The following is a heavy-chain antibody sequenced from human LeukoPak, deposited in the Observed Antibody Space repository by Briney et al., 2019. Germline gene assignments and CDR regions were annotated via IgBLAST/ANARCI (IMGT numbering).Heavy chain of an antibody. CDR1: GFTFSDYY. D-gene: IGHD1-26*01. J-gene: IGHJ6*03. CDR2: ISSSSSTI. Sequence: GGSLRLSCAASGFTFSDYYMSWIRQAPGKGLEWVSYISSSSSTIYYADSVKGRFTISRDNAKNSLYLQMNSLRAEDTAVYYCARDNKDYSGVYLRENYYYYYMDVWGKGTTVTVSS. CDR3: ARDNKDYSGVYLRENYYYYYMDV. V-gene: IGHV3-11*01.